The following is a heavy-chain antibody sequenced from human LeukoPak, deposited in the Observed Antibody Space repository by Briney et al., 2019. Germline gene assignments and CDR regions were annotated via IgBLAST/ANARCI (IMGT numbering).Heavy chain of an antibody. J-gene: IGHJ4*02. V-gene: IGHV3-23*05. CDR2: IDKTTYPT. CDR3: AKFEGATIPGWFNDY. D-gene: IGHD6-19*01. Sequence: VRNTKKKRLQWVSTIDKTTYPTFYADSVKGRFTISRDNSKNTLYLQMNSLRTEDTAVYFCAKFEGATIPGWFNDYWGQGILVTVSS.